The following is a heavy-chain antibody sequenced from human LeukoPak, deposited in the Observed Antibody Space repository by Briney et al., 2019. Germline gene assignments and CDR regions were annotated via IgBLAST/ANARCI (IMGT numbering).Heavy chain of an antibody. D-gene: IGHD1-26*01. V-gene: IGHV3-48*02. CDR3: QRGGTYCPDY. CDR1: GFTFRSYN. Sequence: GGSLRLSCAASGFTFRSYNMNWVRQAPGRGLEWVSYISSSSSPIFYADSVQGRFTISRDNAKNSLYLQMNSRKDGETLVCLGQRGGTYCPDYWGQGTLVTVSS. CDR2: ISSSSSPI. J-gene: IGHJ4*02.